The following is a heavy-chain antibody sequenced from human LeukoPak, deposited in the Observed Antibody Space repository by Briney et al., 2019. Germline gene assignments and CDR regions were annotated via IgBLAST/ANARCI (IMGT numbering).Heavy chain of an antibody. CDR3: ARVGSSWYYWHFDL. Sequence: PSETLSLTCTVSGGSISSYYWSWIRQPPGKGLEWIGYIYYGGSTNYNPSLKSRVTISVDTSKNQFSLKLSSVTAADTAVYYCARVGSSWYYWHFDLWGRGTLVTVSS. J-gene: IGHJ2*01. CDR2: IYYGGST. D-gene: IGHD6-13*01. V-gene: IGHV4-59*01. CDR1: GGSISSYY.